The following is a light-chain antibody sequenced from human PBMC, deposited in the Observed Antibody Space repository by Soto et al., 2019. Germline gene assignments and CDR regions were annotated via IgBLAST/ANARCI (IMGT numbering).Light chain of an antibody. CDR1: QSISNW. J-gene: IGKJ1*01. Sequence: DIQMTQSPSTLSASVGDRVTIICRASQSISNWLAWYQQKAGKAPKLLIYKASSLESGVPSRFSGSGSGTEFTLTISSLQPDDFPTYYCLQYNNYWTLGQGTKVDIK. V-gene: IGKV1-5*03. CDR2: KAS. CDR3: LQYNNYWT.